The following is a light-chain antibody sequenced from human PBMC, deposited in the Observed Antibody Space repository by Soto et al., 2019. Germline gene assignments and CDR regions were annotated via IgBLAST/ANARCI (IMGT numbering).Light chain of an antibody. Sequence: DIQMTQSPSTLSASVGDRVTITCRASQNINTWLAWYQQKPGKGPTLLIYRASRLESGVPSRFSGSGSGTEFALIISSLQPADFATYYCQQYETYSWTFGQGTKVDNK. J-gene: IGKJ1*01. CDR1: QNINTW. CDR3: QQYETYSWT. V-gene: IGKV1-5*03. CDR2: RAS.